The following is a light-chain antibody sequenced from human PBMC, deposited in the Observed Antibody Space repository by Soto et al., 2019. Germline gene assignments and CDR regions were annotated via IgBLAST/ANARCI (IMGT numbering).Light chain of an antibody. J-gene: IGKJ1*01. Sequence: EIVLTQSPLSLPVTPGEPASISCRSSRNLLHSNGYNYLDWYLQKPGQSPQLLIYLGSNRASGVPDRFSGSGSGTDFTLKTSRVEAEDVGVYYCMQALQTRTFGQGTKVDIK. V-gene: IGKV2-28*01. CDR3: MQALQTRT. CDR2: LGS. CDR1: RNLLHSNGYNY.